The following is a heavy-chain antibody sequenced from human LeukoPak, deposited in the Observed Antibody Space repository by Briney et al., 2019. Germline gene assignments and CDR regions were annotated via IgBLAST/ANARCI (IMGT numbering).Heavy chain of an antibody. Sequence: GVSLRLSCAASGFTVSRNYMSWVRQAPGKGLEWVSFIYSASNKYYADSVKGRFTISRDNSKNTLYLQMNSLRAEDTAVYYCARASGTTFSYFDSWGQGTLVTVSS. D-gene: IGHD1-7*01. J-gene: IGHJ4*02. V-gene: IGHV3-66*01. CDR1: GFTVSRNY. CDR2: IYSASNK. CDR3: ARASGTTFSYFDS.